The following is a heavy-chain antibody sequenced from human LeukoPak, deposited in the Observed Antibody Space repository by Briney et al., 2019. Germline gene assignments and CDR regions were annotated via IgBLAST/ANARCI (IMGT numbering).Heavy chain of an antibody. CDR2: VNHSGNT. CDR3: QQKAPEFFDS. D-gene: IGHD6-13*01. Sequence: SETLSLTCAVSGGSFNTNYYRRIRQSPGKGQEWNGEVNHSGNTSSKVSLKSRVPRSRDTSKNHLSLKMNSATAADRAVYSRQQKAPEFFDSWGQGTLLTVTS. J-gene: IGHJ4*02. V-gene: IGHV4-34*01. CDR1: GGSFNTNY.